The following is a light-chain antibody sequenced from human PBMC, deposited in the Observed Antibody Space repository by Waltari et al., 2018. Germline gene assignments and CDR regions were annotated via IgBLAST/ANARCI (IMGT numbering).Light chain of an antibody. CDR1: QSVSYY. V-gene: IGKV3-11*01. CDR2: YAS. J-gene: IGKJ4*01. CDR3: QQRRTWPLT. Sequence: EIVLTQSPATLSLSPEVRATLSCRASQSVSYYLAWYQRRPGQAPRLLIYYASSRATGIPARFSGSGSETDFTLTISSLEPEDFAVYYCQQRRTWPLTFGGGTKVEI.